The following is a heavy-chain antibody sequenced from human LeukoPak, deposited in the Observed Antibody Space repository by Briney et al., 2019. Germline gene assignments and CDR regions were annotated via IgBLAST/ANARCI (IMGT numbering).Heavy chain of an antibody. D-gene: IGHD3-3*01. CDR1: GGSISSYY. J-gene: IGHJ4*02. V-gene: IGHV4-59*08. Sequence: SETLSLTCTVSGGSISSYYWSWIRQPPGKGLEWIGYIYYSGSTNYNPSLKSRVTISVDTSKNQFSLKLSSVTAADTAVYYCARISSGYYPYYIDYWGQGTLVTVSS. CDR2: IYYSGST. CDR3: ARISSGYYPYYIDY.